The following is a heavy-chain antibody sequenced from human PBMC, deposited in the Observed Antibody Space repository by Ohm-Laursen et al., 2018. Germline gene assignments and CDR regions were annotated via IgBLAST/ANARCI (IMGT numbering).Heavy chain of an antibody. Sequence: SLRLSCAASGFTFSSYGMHWVRQAPGKGLEWVAVISYDGSNEYYADSVKGRFTISRDNSKNTLYLQMNSLRAEDTAVYHCARDPVRGLTDYWGQGTLVTVSS. V-gene: IGHV3-30*03. CDR2: ISYDGSNE. D-gene: IGHD3-16*01. CDR1: GFTFSSYG. J-gene: IGHJ4*02. CDR3: ARDPVRGLTDY.